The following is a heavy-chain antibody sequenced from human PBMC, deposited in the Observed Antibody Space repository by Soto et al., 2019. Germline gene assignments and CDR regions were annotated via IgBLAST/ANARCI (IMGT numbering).Heavy chain of an antibody. CDR2: IYYSGST. J-gene: IGHJ6*02. Sequence: QVQRQGSGPGLVKPSQTLSPTCTVSVGPISSGEDSWPWIRKPPGKGLEWIGYIYYSGSTYYNPSLKSRLTMSVDTSKNQFSLKLSSVTAADTAVYYCARDRAKWKDYYYYGMDVWGQGTTVTVSS. CDR1: VGPISSGEDS. V-gene: IGHV4-30-4*01. D-gene: IGHD1-20*01. CDR3: ARDRAKWKDYYYYGMDV.